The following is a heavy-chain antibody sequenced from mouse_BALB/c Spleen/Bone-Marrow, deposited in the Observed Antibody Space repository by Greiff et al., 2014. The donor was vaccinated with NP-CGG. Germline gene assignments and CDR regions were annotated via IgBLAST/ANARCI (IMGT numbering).Heavy chain of an antibody. V-gene: IGHV1-4*01. J-gene: IGHJ3*01. CDR2: INPTSNYT. D-gene: IGHD1-2*01. CDR1: GYTFTYYT. Sequence: VQLQESGAELARPGASVRMSCRTSGYTFTYYTMYWVKQRPGQGLEWIGYINPTSNYTNYNQKFKDKATLTADTSSNTAYMQLSSLTSEDSAVYYCVREALWSFITFWGQGTLVTVSA. CDR3: VREALWSFITF.